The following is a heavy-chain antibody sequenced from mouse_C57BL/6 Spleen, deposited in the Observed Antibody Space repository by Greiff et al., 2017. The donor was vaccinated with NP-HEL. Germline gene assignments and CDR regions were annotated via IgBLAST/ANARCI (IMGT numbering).Heavy chain of an antibody. CDR2: IDPSDSET. V-gene: IGHV1-52*01. Sequence: VQLQQPGAELVRPGSSVKLSCKASGYTFTSYWMHWVKQRPIQGLEWIGNIDPSDSETHYNQKFKDKATLTVDKSSSTAYMQLSSLTSEDSAVYYCARGDGYDEFAYWGQGTLVTVSA. J-gene: IGHJ3*01. CDR1: GYTFTSYW. D-gene: IGHD2-2*01. CDR3: ARGDGYDEFAY.